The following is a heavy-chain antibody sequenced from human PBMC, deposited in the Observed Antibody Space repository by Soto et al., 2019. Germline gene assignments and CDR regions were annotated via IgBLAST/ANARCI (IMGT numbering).Heavy chain of an antibody. D-gene: IGHD4-17*01. CDR3: ALSHTVTTDY. CDR1: GLTFSSYW. Sequence: EVQLVESGGGLVQPGGSLRLSCAASGLTFSSYWMHWVRQAPGKGLVWVSRIKSDGSSTSYADSVKGRFTISRDNAKNTLYLQMNSLRAEDTAVYYCALSHTVTTDYWGKGTLVAVSS. CDR2: IKSDGSST. V-gene: IGHV3-74*01. J-gene: IGHJ4*02.